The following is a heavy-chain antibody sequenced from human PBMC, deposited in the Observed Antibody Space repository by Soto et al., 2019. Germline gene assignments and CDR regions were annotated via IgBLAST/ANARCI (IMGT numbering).Heavy chain of an antibody. CDR1: GFTFSSYA. Sequence: PGGSLRLSCAASGFTFSSYAMHWVRQAPGKGLEYVSAISSNGGSTYYANSVKGRFTISRDNSKNTLYLQMSSLRAEDMAVYYCAKLKCSGGSCYYFDYWGQGTLVTVSS. CDR2: ISSNGGST. V-gene: IGHV3-64*01. CDR3: AKLKCSGGSCYYFDY. D-gene: IGHD2-15*01. J-gene: IGHJ4*02.